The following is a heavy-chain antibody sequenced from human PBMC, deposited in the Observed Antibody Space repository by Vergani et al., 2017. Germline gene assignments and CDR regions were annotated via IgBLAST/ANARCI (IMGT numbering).Heavy chain of an antibody. CDR2: IWYDGSNK. CDR1: GFTFSSYG. V-gene: IGHV3-33*01. Sequence: QVQLVESGGGVVQPGRSLRLSCAASGFTFSSYGMHWVRQAPGKGLEWVAVIWYDGSNKYYADSVKGRFTISRDNSKNTLYLQMNSLRAEDTAVYYCASQSDRSGYAFDIWGQGTMVTVSS. J-gene: IGHJ3*02. CDR3: ASQSDRSGYAFDI. D-gene: IGHD3-10*01.